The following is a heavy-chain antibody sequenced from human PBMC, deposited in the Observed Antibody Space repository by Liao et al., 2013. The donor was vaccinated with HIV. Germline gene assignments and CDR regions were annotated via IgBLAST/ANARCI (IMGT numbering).Heavy chain of an antibody. J-gene: IGHJ4*01. Sequence: QVQLRQWGAELLKPSETLSLTCAVYGGSFSNYYWSWIRQPPREGAWSGSGKVNHGGSTNYNPSLKSRVTISLDTSKNQFSLQLSSVTAADTAVYYCARGAPITSILVVPTARSGSSSDFFDYWG. CDR3: ARGAPITSILVVPTARSGSSSDFFDY. V-gene: IGHV4-34*02. CDR1: GGSFSNYY. CDR2: VNHGGST. D-gene: IGHD2-2*01.